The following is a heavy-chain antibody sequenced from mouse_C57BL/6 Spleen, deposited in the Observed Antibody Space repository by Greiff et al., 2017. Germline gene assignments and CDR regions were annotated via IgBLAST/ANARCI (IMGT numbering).Heavy chain of an antibody. Sequence: VQLQQPGTELVKPGASVKLSCKASGYTFTSYWMHWVKQRPGQGLEWIGNINPSNGGTNYNEKFKSKATLTVDKSSSTAYMQLSSLTSEDSAVYYCAREVTGLGWYFDVWGTGTTVTVSS. J-gene: IGHJ1*03. D-gene: IGHD4-1*01. CDR3: AREVTGLGWYFDV. CDR1: GYTFTSYW. CDR2: INPSNGGT. V-gene: IGHV1-53*01.